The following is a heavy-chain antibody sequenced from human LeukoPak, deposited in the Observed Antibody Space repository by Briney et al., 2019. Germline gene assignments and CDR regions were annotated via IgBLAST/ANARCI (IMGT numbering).Heavy chain of an antibody. CDR2: ISAYNGNT. Sequence: ASVKVSCKASGYTFTSYGISWVRQAPGQGLEWMGWISAYNGNTNYAQKLQGRVTMTTDTSTSTAYMELGSLRSDDTAVYYCARPLRTVGYCSSTSCLDYYYYGMDVWGQGTTVTVSS. J-gene: IGHJ6*02. D-gene: IGHD2-2*01. V-gene: IGHV1-18*01. CDR1: GYTFTSYG. CDR3: ARPLRTVGYCSSTSCLDYYYYGMDV.